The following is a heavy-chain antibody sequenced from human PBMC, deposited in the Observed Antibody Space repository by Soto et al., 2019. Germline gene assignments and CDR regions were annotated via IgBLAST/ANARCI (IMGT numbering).Heavy chain of an antibody. CDR1: GFTLSSYA. Sequence: GALRLSCAASGFTLSSYAMHWVRQAPGKGLEWVAVISYDGSNKYYADSVKGRFTISRDNSKNTLYLQMNSLRAEDTAVYYCARERTFRGHFDYWGQGTLVTVSS. CDR3: ARERTFRGHFDY. D-gene: IGHD3-10*01. J-gene: IGHJ4*02. CDR2: ISYDGSNK. V-gene: IGHV3-30-3*01.